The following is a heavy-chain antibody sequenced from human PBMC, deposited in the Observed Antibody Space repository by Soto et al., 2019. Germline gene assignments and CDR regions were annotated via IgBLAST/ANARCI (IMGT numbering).Heavy chain of an antibody. J-gene: IGHJ4*02. CDR3: ARVVVPAAPIDY. D-gene: IGHD2-2*01. V-gene: IGHV4-34*01. CDR1: GGSFSGYY. CDR2: INHSGST. Sequence: SETLSLTCAVYGGSFSGYYRSWIRQPPGKGLEWIGEINHSGSTNYNPSLKSRVTISVDTSKNQFSLKLSSVTAADTAVYYCARVVVPAAPIDYWGQGTLVTVSS.